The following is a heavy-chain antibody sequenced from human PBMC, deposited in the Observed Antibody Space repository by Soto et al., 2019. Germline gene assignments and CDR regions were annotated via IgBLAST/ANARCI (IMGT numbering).Heavy chain of an antibody. V-gene: IGHV1-3*01. CDR1: GFTFTSYA. CDR3: AMATIPRVD. J-gene: IGHJ4*02. D-gene: IGHD5-12*01. Sequence: PGGSLRLSCAASGFTFTSYAMHWVRQAPGQRLEWMGWINAGNGNTKYSQKFQGRVTITRDTSASTAYMELSSLRSEDTAVYYCAMATIPRVDWGQGTLVTVSS. CDR2: INAGNGNT.